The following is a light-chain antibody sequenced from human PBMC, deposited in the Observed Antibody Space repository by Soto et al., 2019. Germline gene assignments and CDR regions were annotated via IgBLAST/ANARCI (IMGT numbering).Light chain of an antibody. Sequence: EIVLTQSPVTLSLSPGDRATLSCRPSQSVSSFLAWYQQKPGQPPRLLIYDVSNGAAGIPARFSGSGSGTDFTLYISRIEPEDFAVYYCQQRTDWPSVYSFGQGTKLEIK. CDR2: DVS. CDR1: QSVSSF. CDR3: QQRTDWPSVYS. J-gene: IGKJ2*01. V-gene: IGKV3-11*01.